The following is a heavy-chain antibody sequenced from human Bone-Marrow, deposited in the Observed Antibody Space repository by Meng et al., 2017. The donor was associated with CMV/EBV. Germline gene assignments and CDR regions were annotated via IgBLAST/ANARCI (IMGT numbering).Heavy chain of an antibody. V-gene: IGHV4-34*01. Sequence: SETLSLTCAVYGGSFSGYYWSWIRQPPGKGLEWIGEINHSGSTNYNPSLKSRVTISVDTSKNQFSLKLSSVTAADTAVYYCARDPYYDFWSGLTGGMDVWGQGTTVTVSS. D-gene: IGHD3-3*01. CDR3: ARDPYYDFWSGLTGGMDV. J-gene: IGHJ6*02. CDR1: GGSFSGYY. CDR2: INHSGST.